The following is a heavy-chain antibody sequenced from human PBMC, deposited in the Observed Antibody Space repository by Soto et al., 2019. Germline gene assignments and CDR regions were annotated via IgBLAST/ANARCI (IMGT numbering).Heavy chain of an antibody. J-gene: IGHJ6*02. Sequence: SETLSLTCAVYGGSFSGYYWSWIRQPPGKGLEWIGEINHSGSTNYNPSLKSRVTISVDTSKNQFSLKLSSVTAADTAVYYCARGRQLVLSYYYGMDVWGQGTTVTVSS. CDR2: INHSGST. V-gene: IGHV4-34*01. CDR3: ARGRQLVLSYYYGMDV. CDR1: GGSFSGYY. D-gene: IGHD6-13*01.